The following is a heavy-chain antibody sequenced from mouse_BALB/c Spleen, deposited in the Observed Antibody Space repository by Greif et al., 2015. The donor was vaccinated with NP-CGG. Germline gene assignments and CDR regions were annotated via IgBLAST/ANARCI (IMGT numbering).Heavy chain of an antibody. CDR2: IYPGSGNT. CDR3: ARRTGTEAMDY. CDR1: GYTFTDYY. D-gene: IGHD4-1*01. Sequence: VQLQQSGPELVKPWASVKISCKASGYTFTDYYINWVNQKPGQGLEWIGWIYPGSGNTKYNGNFKGKATLTVDTSSSTAYMQFSSLTSEDTAVYFCARRTGTEAMDYWGQGTSVTVSS. J-gene: IGHJ4*01. V-gene: IGHV1-84*02.